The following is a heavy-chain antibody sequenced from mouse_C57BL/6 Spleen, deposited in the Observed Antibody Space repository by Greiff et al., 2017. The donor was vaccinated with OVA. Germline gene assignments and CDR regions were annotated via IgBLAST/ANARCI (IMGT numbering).Heavy chain of an antibody. V-gene: IGHV1-69*01. CDR2: IDPSDSYT. Sequence: QVQLQQPGAELVMPGASVKLSCKASGYTFTSYWMHWVKQRPGQGLEWIGEIDPSDSYTNYNQKFKGKSTLTVDKSSSTAYMQLSSLTSEDSAVYYCARCYYGKYYFDYWGQGTTLTVSS. J-gene: IGHJ2*01. CDR3: ARCYYGKYYFDY. CDR1: GYTFTSYW. D-gene: IGHD2-1*01.